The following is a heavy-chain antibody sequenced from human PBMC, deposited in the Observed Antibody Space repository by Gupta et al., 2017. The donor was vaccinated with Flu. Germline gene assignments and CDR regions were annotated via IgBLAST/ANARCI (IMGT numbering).Heavy chain of an antibody. CDR2: MNPNSGNT. CDR3: ARVRVTWDYDSSGYGGDDY. Sequence: QVQLVQSGAEVKKPGASVKVSCKASGYTFTSYDINWVRQATGQGLEWMGWMNPNSGNTGYAQKFQGRVTMTRNTSISTAYMELSSLRSEDTAVYYCARVRVTWDYDSSGYGGDDYWCQGTLVTVSS. D-gene: IGHD3-22*01. J-gene: IGHJ4*02. CDR1: GYTFTSYD. V-gene: IGHV1-8*01.